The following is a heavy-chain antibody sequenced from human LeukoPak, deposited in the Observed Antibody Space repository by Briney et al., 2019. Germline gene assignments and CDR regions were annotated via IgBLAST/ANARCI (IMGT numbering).Heavy chain of an antibody. CDR1: GFIFGAYW. D-gene: IGHD3-3*01. V-gene: IGHV3-7*01. CDR3: VRSLERFGTRDY. Sequence: GGSLRLSCAASGFIFGAYWMTWVRQAPGKGLEWVGNIKQDGCEQYYMDSVKGRFTISRDNAKKSLFLQMNSLTAEDTGLYYCVRSLERFGTRDYWGQGTLVTVSS. CDR2: IKQDGCEQ. J-gene: IGHJ4*02.